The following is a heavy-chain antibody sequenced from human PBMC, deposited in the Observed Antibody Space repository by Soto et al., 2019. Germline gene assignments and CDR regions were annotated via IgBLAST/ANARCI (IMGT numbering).Heavy chain of an antibody. V-gene: IGHV3-49*04. CDR2: IRSGAYGGTA. CDR3: ARAVGYSVSWRHGYFFDY. Sequence: EVRLVESGGGLVQPGRSLRLSCTASGFTFGDYAMTWVRQAPGKGLEWVGFIRSGAYGGTAEYAASVRGRFTISRDDSKSLASLQKDSLKTEDTAVYYCARAVGYSVSWRHGYFFDYCCQGTLITVPS. D-gene: IGHD5-12*01. CDR1: GFTFGDYA. J-gene: IGHJ4*02.